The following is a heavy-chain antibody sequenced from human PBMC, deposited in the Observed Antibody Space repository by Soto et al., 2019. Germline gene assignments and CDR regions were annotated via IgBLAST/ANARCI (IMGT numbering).Heavy chain of an antibody. CDR3: ARVGPTVTTFSFDY. CDR2: INAGNGNT. CDR1: GYTFTSYS. V-gene: IGHV1-3*01. D-gene: IGHD4-17*01. Sequence: ASVKVSCKASGYTFTSYSMHWVRQAPGQRLEWMGWINAGNGNTEYSQKFQGRVTITRDTSASTAYMELSSLRSEDTAVYYCARVGPTVTTFSFDYWGQGTLVTVSS. J-gene: IGHJ4*02.